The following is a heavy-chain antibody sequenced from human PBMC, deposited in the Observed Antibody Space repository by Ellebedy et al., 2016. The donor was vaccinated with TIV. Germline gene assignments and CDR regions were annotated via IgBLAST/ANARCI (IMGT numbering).Heavy chain of an antibody. D-gene: IGHD4-11*01. CDR2: IYYSGST. CDR1: GGSISSYY. Sequence: SETLSLXXTVSGGSISSYYWSWIRQPPGKGLEWIGYIYYSGSTNYNPSLKSRVTISVDTSKNQFSLKLSSVTAADTAVYYCASGFPKDYAEYFQHWGQGTLVTVSS. CDR3: ASGFPKDYAEYFQH. V-gene: IGHV4-59*01. J-gene: IGHJ1*01.